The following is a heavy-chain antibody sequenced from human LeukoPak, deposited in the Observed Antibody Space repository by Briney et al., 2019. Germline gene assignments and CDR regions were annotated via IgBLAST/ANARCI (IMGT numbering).Heavy chain of an antibody. CDR3: ATVNYYDSSGSKTFDY. CDR1: GYTLTELS. CDR2: FDPEDGET. J-gene: IGHJ4*02. D-gene: IGHD3-22*01. V-gene: IGHV1-24*01. Sequence: ASVKISCKVSGYTLTELSMHRVRQAPGKGLEWMGGFDPEDGETIYAQKFQGRVTMTEDTSTDTAYMELSSLRSEDTAVYYCATVNYYDSSGSKTFDYWGQGTLVTVSS.